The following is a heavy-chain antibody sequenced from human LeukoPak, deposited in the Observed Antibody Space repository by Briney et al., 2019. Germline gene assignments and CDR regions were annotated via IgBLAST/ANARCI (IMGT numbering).Heavy chain of an antibody. D-gene: IGHD6-19*01. J-gene: IGHJ4*02. CDR1: GGSTSSSSYY. V-gene: IGHV4-39*07. CDR3: ARDPHIAVAGIWDY. CDR2: IYYSGST. Sequence: PSETLSLTCTVSGGSTSSSSYYWGWIRQPPGKGLEWIGSIYYSGSTYYNPSHKSRVTISVDTSKNQFSLKLSSVTAADTAVYYCARDPHIAVAGIWDYWGQGTLVTVSS.